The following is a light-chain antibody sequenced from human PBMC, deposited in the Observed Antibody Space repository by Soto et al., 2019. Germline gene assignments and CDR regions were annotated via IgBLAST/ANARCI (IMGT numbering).Light chain of an antibody. V-gene: IGKV1-33*01. J-gene: IGKJ4*01. CDR1: QDISNF. Sequence: DLQMTQSPSSLSASVGDRVTITCQASQDISNFLCWYQQKPGKAPKFLIYDVSTLETGVPSRFSGSGSGTHFTLTISSLQPEDIGTYDCQHYHNLPLTFGGGTKVEIK. CDR3: QHYHNLPLT. CDR2: DVS.